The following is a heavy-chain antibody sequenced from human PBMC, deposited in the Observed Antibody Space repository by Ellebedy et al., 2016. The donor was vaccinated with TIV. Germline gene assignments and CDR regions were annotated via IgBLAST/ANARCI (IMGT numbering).Heavy chain of an antibody. D-gene: IGHD3-9*01. CDR2: ISYDGSNK. J-gene: IGHJ4*02. V-gene: IGHV3-30-3*01. CDR1: GFTFSSYA. CDR3: ARDRVYDILTGYYHYFDY. Sequence: GESLKISXSASGFTFSSYAMHWVRQAPGKGLEWVAVISYDGSNKYYADSVKGRFTISRDNSKNTLYLQMNSLRAEDTAVYYCARDRVYDILTGYYHYFDYWGQGTLVTVSS.